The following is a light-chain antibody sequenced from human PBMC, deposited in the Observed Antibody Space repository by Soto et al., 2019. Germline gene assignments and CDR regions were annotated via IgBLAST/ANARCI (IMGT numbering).Light chain of an antibody. CDR3: QQYGRSPPFA. J-gene: IGKJ2*01. CDR1: QSVSSNY. V-gene: IGKV3-20*01. Sequence: EIVLTQSPGTLSLSPGERATLSCRASQSVSSNYIAWNQQNPGQAPRLLIYGASTRATGILYRFSGSGSGTDFTLTICRLEPEDFAVYFCQQYGRSPPFAFGQGTKVDIK. CDR2: GAS.